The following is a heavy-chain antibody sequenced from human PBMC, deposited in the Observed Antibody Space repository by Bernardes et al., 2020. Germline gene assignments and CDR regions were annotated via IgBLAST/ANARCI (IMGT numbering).Heavy chain of an antibody. CDR2: IYHSGNT. Sequence: SETLSLTCTVSGGSISSYYWSWIRQPPGKGLEWIGYIYHSGNTNYNPSLKSRVTISGDTSTNEFSLKLSPVTAADPAVYYCARTYCANGVCYFPDYWGQGTLVTGFS. CDR1: GGSISSYY. V-gene: IGHV4-59*01. CDR3: ARTYCANGVCYFPDY. D-gene: IGHD2-8*01. J-gene: IGHJ4*02.